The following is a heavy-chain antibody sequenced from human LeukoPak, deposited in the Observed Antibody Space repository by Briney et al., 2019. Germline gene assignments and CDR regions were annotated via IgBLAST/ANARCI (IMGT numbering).Heavy chain of an antibody. Sequence: PSETLPLTCTVSGGSIGTYYWSWIRQSPGKGLEWIGDIYVTGSTRYNPYLQSRVTISVDTSRKQFFLKMSSVTAADTAVYYCARHIGGGIEDMDVWGKGTKVTVSS. CDR1: GGSIGTYY. J-gene: IGHJ6*03. V-gene: IGHV4-59*08. CDR3: ARHIGGGIEDMDV. D-gene: IGHD3-16*02. CDR2: IYVTGST.